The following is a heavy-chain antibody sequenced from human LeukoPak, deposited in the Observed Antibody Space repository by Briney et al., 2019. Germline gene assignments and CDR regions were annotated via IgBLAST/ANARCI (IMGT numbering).Heavy chain of an antibody. D-gene: IGHD2-21*01. J-gene: IGHJ4*02. Sequence: PGGSLRLSCAASGFTFSSYSMMWVRQAPGKGLEWVAVISYDGSDKYYADSVKGRFTISRDNSKNTVYLQMNSLRAEDTAVYYCARSVHIGYHDYWAQGTLVTVSS. V-gene: IGHV3-30*03. CDR1: GFTFSSYS. CDR2: ISYDGSDK. CDR3: ARSVHIGYHDY.